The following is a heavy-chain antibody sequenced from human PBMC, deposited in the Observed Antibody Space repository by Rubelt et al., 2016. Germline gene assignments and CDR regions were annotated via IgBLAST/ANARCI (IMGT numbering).Heavy chain of an antibody. D-gene: IGHD1-26*01. CDR3: ARGGIVGALDY. Sequence: GQGLEWMGGIIPIFGTANYAQKFQGRVTITADESTSTAYMELSSLRSEDTAVYYCARGGIVGALDYWGQGTLVTVSS. V-gene: IGHV1-69*01. J-gene: IGHJ4*02. CDR2: IIPIFGTA.